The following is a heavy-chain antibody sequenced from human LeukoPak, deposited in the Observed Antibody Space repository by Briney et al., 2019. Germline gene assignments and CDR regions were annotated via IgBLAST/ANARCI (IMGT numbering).Heavy chain of an antibody. D-gene: IGHD1-26*01. CDR1: GFTFNRYA. CDR3: AREEVASVFFDY. CDR2: INSRGETT. V-gene: IGHV3-23*01. J-gene: IGHJ4*02. Sequence: GGSLRLSCAASGFTFNRYAMGWVRQAPGKGLQWVSSINSRGETTYYADAVKGRFTISRDNSKNTLYLQMNSLRVEDTAVYYCAREEVASVFFDYWGQGTLVTVSS.